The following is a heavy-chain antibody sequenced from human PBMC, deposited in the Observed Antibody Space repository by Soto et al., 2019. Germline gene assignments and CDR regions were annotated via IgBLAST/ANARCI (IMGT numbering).Heavy chain of an antibody. D-gene: IGHD6-13*01. J-gene: IGHJ6*02. V-gene: IGHV4-39*01. CDR2: IYSTGNT. Sequence: SETLSLTCTVSGDSIRSSSYWGWIRQPRGKGLEWIGSIYSTGNTYYNPSLNSQVTISVDTSKNQFSLNVISVTAADTAVYYCRRSSRYSTDVWGQGTTVTVS. CDR1: GDSIRSSSY. CDR3: RRSSRYSTDV.